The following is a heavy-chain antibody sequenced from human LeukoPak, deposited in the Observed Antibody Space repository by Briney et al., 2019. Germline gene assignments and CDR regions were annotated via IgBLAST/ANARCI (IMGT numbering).Heavy chain of an antibody. V-gene: IGHV3-74*01. Sequence: GGSLRLSCAASGFTLSSDWMHWVRQAPGKGLVCVSYITGAGSSTNYADSVRGRFTISRDNAKKTLYLQMNSLRDEDTAVYYCVRGLESWGLGTLVTVSS. J-gene: IGHJ1*01. CDR3: VRGLES. D-gene: IGHD3-16*01. CDR2: ITGAGSST. CDR1: GFTLSSDW.